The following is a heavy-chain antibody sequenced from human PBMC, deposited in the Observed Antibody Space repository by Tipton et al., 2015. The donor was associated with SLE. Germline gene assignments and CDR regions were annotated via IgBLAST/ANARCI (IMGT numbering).Heavy chain of an antibody. CDR2: ISSNKRKV. D-gene: IGHD3-10*01. Sequence: LSLTCSVSGYSISSGYYWAWIREPPGKGLEWVSSISSNKRKVDYADSVKGRFTISRDNAKNSLCLQMNGLRVEDTAVYYCARDSWIRESLRRGDYWGQGTLVTVSS. CDR1: GYSISSGYY. J-gene: IGHJ4*02. V-gene: IGHV3-11*06. CDR3: ARDSWIRESLRRGDY.